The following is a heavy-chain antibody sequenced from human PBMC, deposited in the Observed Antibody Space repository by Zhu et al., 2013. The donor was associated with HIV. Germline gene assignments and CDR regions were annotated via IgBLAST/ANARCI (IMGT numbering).Heavy chain of an antibody. D-gene: IGHD3-16*02. CDR1: GGTFSSYA. Sequence: QVRLVQSGAEVKKPGSSVKVSCKASGGTFSSYAISWVRQAPGQGLEWMGGIIPIFGTANYAQKFQGRVTITADKSTSTAYMELSSLRSEDTAVYYCAREMITFGGVIAVDAFDIWGQGTMVTVSS. CDR3: AREMITFGGVIAVDAFDI. J-gene: IGHJ3*02. V-gene: IGHV1-69*06. CDR2: IIPIFGTA.